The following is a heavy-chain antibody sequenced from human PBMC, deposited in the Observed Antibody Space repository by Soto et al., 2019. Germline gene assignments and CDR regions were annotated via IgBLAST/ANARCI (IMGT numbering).Heavy chain of an antibody. Sequence: ASVKVSCKVSGYTLTELSMHWVRQAPGKGLEWMGGFDPEDGETIYAQKFQGRVTMTEDTSTDTAYMELSSLRSEDTAVYYCATVLYETTSLDYWGQGTLVTVSS. CDR1: GYTLTELS. CDR2: FDPEDGET. J-gene: IGHJ4*02. CDR3: ATVLYETTSLDY. V-gene: IGHV1-24*01. D-gene: IGHD4-17*01.